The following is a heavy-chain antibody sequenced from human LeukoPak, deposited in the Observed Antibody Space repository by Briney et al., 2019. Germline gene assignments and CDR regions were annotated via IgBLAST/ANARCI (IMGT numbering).Heavy chain of an antibody. CDR2: ISYDGSNK. V-gene: IGHV3-30*18. Sequence: GGSLRLSCAASGFTFSSYGMHWVRQAPGKGLEWLAVISYDGSNKYYADSVKGRFTISRDNSKNTLYLQMNSLRAEDTAVYYCAKDKQDVWGQGTTVTVSS. CDR3: AKDKQDV. CDR1: GFTFSSYG. J-gene: IGHJ6*02.